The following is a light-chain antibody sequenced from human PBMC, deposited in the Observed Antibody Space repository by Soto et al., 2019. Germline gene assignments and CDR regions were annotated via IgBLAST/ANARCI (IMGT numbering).Light chain of an antibody. CDR3: SSYVGSNNPYV. Sequence: QSALTQPPSASGSPGQSVTISCTGTSSDVGAYNYVSWYQQHPGKAPKLMIYEVSKRPSGVPDRSSGSKSGNTASLTVSGLQAEDEADYYCSSYVGSNNPYVFGTGTKVTVL. J-gene: IGLJ1*01. CDR2: EVS. CDR1: SSDVGAYNY. V-gene: IGLV2-8*01.